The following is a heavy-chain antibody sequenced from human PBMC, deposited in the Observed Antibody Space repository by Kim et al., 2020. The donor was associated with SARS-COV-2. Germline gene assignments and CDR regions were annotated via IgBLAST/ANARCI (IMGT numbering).Heavy chain of an antibody. Sequence: GGSLRLSCAASGFTFSSYGMHWVRQAPGKGLEWVAVIWYDGSNKYYADSVKGRFTISRDNSKNTLYLQMNSLRAEDTAVYYCAKDQAIAAAGTGPWFDPWGQGTLVTVSS. CDR2: IWYDGSNK. CDR1: GFTFSSYG. V-gene: IGHV3-33*06. D-gene: IGHD6-13*01. CDR3: AKDQAIAAAGTGPWFDP. J-gene: IGHJ5*02.